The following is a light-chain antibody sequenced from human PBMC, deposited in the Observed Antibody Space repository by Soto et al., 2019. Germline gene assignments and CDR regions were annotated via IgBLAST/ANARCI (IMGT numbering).Light chain of an antibody. CDR3: QQYSSHST. J-gene: IGKJ1*01. CDR2: QAS. Sequence: PYTRSASVGDRVTITFRASQSTSSYLAWYQQKPGKAPKLLIYQASSLENGVPSRFSGSGSGTEFSLTISSLQPDDFATYYCQQYSSHSTFGQGTKVDI. CDR1: QSTSSY. V-gene: IGKV1-5*03.